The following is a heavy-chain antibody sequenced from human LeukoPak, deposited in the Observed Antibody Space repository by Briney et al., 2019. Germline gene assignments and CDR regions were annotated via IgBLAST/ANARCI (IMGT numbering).Heavy chain of an antibody. Sequence: GGSLRLSCAASGFTFSYYSMHWVRQAPGKGLEWVAVISYDGINKYYADSVKGRFTISRDNSKNTLYLQMDSLRAEDTAVYYCAKAEESYHYYYGMDVWGQGTTVTVSS. CDR1: GFTFSYYS. J-gene: IGHJ6*02. CDR2: ISYDGINK. CDR3: AKAEESYHYYYGMDV. V-gene: IGHV3-30-3*01.